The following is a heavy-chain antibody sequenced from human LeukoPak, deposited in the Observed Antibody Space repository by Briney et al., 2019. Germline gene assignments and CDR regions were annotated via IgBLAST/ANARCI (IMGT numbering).Heavy chain of an antibody. J-gene: IGHJ4*02. Sequence: SESLSLTCTASGGSISSGSNNWSWMPPPDGMGLEWIRRINTSGSTTYNPSLKSRVTTSADKSKNHFPLMLSTVTAAETAVYYYAREYSYRNYYFDYWGQGTLVTVSS. V-gene: IGHV4-61*02. CDR1: GGSISSGSNN. D-gene: IGHD4-11*01. CDR3: AREYSYRNYYFDY. CDR2: INTSGST.